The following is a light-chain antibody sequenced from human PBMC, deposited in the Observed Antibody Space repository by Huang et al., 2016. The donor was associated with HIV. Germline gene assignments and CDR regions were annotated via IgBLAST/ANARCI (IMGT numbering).Light chain of an antibody. CDR1: QAIGNS. J-gene: IGKJ4*01. Sequence: IHLTQSPSSLSASVGDRVTVTCRASQAIGNSLAWYQQGLGKAPKLLIYGSSTLQTGVALRFSGNGSETDFTLTISSLLPGDFAAYFCQQLKSYPLTFGGGT. V-gene: IGKV1-9*01. CDR3: QQLKSYPLT. CDR2: GSS.